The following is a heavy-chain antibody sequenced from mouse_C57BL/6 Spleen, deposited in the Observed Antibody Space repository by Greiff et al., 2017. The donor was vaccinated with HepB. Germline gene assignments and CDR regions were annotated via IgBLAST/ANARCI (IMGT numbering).Heavy chain of an antibody. CDR2: INPGSGGT. V-gene: IGHV1-54*01. Sequence: QVQLQQSGAELVRPGPSVKVSCKASGYAFTNYLIEWVKQRPGQGLEWIGVINPGSGGTNYNEKFKGKATLTADKSSSTAYMQLSSLTSEDSAVYFCARSQGYYYGSSSYAMDYWGQGTSVTVSS. CDR1: GYAFTNYL. J-gene: IGHJ4*01. D-gene: IGHD1-1*01. CDR3: ARSQGYYYGSSSYAMDY.